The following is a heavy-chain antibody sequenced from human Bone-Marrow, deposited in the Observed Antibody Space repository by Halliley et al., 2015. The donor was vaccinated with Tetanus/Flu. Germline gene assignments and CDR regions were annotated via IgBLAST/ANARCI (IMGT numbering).Heavy chain of an antibody. CDR3: ARERRIAADGGSGFRWFGP. Sequence: QLVQSGGGLIQSGGSLRLSCAVSGFTVSSSYMSWIRQAPGRGLEWVSVLYAGGNTYYTNSVRGRFTISRDHSKNTLFLQMNSLRAGDTAVYYCARERRIAADGGSGFRWFGPWGQGTLVTVSS. J-gene: IGHJ5*02. V-gene: IGHV3-53*01. CDR1: GFTVSSSY. D-gene: IGHD6-13*01. CDR2: LYAGGNT.